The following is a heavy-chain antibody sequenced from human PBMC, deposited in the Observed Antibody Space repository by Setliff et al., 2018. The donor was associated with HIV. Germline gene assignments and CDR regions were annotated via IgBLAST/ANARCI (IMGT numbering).Heavy chain of an antibody. CDR2: INTNTGKS. V-gene: IGHV7-4-1*02. J-gene: IGHJ3*02. CDR1: GYTFTAYG. D-gene: IGHD1-1*01. CDR3: ARDWPTYSWYDNRSDAFDI. Sequence: ASVKVSCKASGYTFTAYGMNWVRQAPGQGLEWMGWINTNTGKSTYAQGFTGRFVFSLDTSVSTADLQISSLKAEDTALYYCARDWPTYSWYDNRSDAFDIWGQGTMVTVSS.